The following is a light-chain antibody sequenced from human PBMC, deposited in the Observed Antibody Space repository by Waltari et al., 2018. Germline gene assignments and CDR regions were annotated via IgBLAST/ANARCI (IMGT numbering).Light chain of an antibody. CDR3: QQYNSYSLYT. CDR2: DAS. J-gene: IGKJ2*01. CDR1: QSVNNY. Sequence: EIVLTQSPATLSLFPGERATLSCRASQSVNNYLAWYQQKPGQPPRLLIYDASNRATGIPSRFSGSGSGTEFTLTISSLQPDDFATYYCQQYNSYSLYTFGQGTKLEIK. V-gene: IGKV3-11*01.